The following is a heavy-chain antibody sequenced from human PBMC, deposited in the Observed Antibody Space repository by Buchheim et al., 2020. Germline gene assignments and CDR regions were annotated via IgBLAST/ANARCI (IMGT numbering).Heavy chain of an antibody. CDR2: IIPILGIA. V-gene: IGHV1-69*02. D-gene: IGHD2-2*01. CDR3: ARVGVQLLSVTDYWYFDL. CDR1: GGTFSSYT. J-gene: IGHJ2*01. Sequence: QVQLVQSGAEVKKPGSSVKVSCKASGGTFSSYTISWVRQAPGQGLEWMGRIIPILGIANYAQKFQGRVTITADKSTSTAYMELSSLRSEDTAVYYCARVGVQLLSVTDYWYFDLWGRGTL.